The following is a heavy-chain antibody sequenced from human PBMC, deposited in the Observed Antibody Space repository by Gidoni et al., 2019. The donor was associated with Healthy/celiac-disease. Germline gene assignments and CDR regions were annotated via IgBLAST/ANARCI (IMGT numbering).Heavy chain of an antibody. V-gene: IGHV3-30*18. CDR1: GFTFSSYG. CDR2: IPYDGSNK. Sequence: QVQLVESGGGVVQPGRSLRLSCAASGFTFSSYGMHWVRQAPGKGLEWVAVIPYDGSNKYYADSVKGRFTISRDNSKNTLYLQMNSLRAEDTAVYYCAKDLSKCGMDVWGQGTTVTVSS. CDR3: AKDLSKCGMDV. J-gene: IGHJ6*02.